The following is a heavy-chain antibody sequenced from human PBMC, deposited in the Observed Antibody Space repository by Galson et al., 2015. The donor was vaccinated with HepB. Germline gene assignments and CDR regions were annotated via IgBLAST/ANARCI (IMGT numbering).Heavy chain of an antibody. CDR3: TFSTISDLYYYYFMDV. CDR2: ISGNGGST. V-gene: IGHV3-23*01. CDR1: GFTFSNYA. D-gene: IGHD3-3*02. Sequence: SLRLSCAASGFTFSNYAMSWVRQAPGKGLEWVSTISGNGGSTYHADSVKGRFTISRHNSKNTLYLQMNSLRAEDTALYYCTFSTISDLYYYYFMDVWGKGTTVTVSS. J-gene: IGHJ6*03.